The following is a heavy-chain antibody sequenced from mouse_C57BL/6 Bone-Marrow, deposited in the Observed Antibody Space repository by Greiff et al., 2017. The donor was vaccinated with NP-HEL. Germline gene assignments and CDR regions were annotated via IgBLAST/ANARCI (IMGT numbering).Heavy chain of an antibody. CDR3: ARAASYYGSKGY. CDR1: GYTFTSYG. Sequence: VKLMESGAELARPGASVKLSCKASGYTFTSYGISWVKQRTGQGLEWIGEIYPRSGNTYYNEKFKGKATLTADKSSSTAYMELRSLTSEDSAVYFCARAASYYGSKGYWGQGTTLTVSS. CDR2: IYPRSGNT. V-gene: IGHV1-81*01. J-gene: IGHJ2*01. D-gene: IGHD1-1*01.